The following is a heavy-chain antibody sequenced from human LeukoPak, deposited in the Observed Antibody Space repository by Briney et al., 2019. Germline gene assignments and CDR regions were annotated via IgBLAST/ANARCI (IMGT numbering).Heavy chain of an antibody. CDR3: ARPGQGSLCY. V-gene: IGHV4-38-2*02. J-gene: IGHJ4*02. Sequence: SETLSLTCTVSGYSISSGYYWGWIRQPPGKGLEWIGSIYHSGSTYYNPSLKSRVTISVDTSKNQFSLKLSSVTAADTAVYYCARPGQGSLCYWGQGTLVTVSS. D-gene: IGHD3-16*01. CDR1: GYSISSGYY. CDR2: IYHSGST.